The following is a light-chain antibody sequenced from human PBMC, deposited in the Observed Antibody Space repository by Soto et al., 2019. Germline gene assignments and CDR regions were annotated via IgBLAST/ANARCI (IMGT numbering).Light chain of an antibody. J-gene: IGKJ2*01. V-gene: IGKV1-5*03. CDR3: QQYNSLST. CDR2: KAS. CDR1: QSLSGW. Sequence: DIQMTQYPSTLSASVGDRVPITCRASQSLSGWLAWYQQKPGKAPKLLLYKASSLESGVPSRFSGSGSGTEFTLTISSLQPDDSATYYCQQYNSLSTLGQRTKV.